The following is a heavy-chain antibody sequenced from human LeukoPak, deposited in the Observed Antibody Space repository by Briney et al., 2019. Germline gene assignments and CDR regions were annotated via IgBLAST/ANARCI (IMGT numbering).Heavy chain of an antibody. CDR3: ATAGSVVGATPDY. CDR2: IIPIFGTA. V-gene: IGHV1-69*13. D-gene: IGHD1-26*01. Sequence: ASVKVSCKASGGTFSSYAISWVRQAPGQGLEWMGGIIPIFGTANYAQKFQGRVTITADESTSTAYMELSSLRSEDTAVYYCATAGSVVGATPDYWGQGTLVTASS. J-gene: IGHJ4*02. CDR1: GGTFSSYA.